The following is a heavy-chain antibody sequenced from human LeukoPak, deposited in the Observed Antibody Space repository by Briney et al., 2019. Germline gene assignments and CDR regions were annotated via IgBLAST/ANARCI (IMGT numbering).Heavy chain of an antibody. CDR3: ARFYGGNSEYFVY. V-gene: IGHV5-51*01. J-gene: IGHJ4*02. D-gene: IGHD4-23*01. Sequence: GESLKISCKGFGYTFTTYWIGWVRQMPGKGLEWMGIIYPGDSDTRYSPSFQGQVTISADKSISTAYLQWSSLKASGTAMYYCARFYGGNSEYFVYWGQGTLVTVSS. CDR2: IYPGDSDT. CDR1: GYTFTTYW.